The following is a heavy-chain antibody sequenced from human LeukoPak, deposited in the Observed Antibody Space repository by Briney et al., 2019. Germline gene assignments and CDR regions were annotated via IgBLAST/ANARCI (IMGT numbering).Heavy chain of an antibody. CDR3: ASSGGDYYDSSGYPTIPFDY. V-gene: IGHV4-59*08. Sequence: SETLSLTRTVSGGSISSYYCSWIRQPPGKGLEWIGYIYYSGSTNYNPSLKSRVTISVDTSKNQFSLKLSSVTAADTAVYYCASSGGDYYDSSGYPTIPFDYWGQGTLVTVSS. D-gene: IGHD3-22*01. J-gene: IGHJ4*02. CDR1: GGSISSYY. CDR2: IYYSGST.